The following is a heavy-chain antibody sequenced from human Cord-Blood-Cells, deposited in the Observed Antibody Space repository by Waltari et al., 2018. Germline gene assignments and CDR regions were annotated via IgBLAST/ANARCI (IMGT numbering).Heavy chain of an antibody. CDR3: ARRGTYCSGGSCYSWFDP. CDR2: SNHSGST. D-gene: IGHD2-15*01. V-gene: IGHV4-34*01. J-gene: IGHJ5*02. CDR1: GGSYSGYY. Sequence: VQLQQWGAGLLQPSATLSLTCAVYGGSYSGYYWSWTRQPPGKGLEWIGESNHSGSTNYNPSLKSRVTISVDTSRNQFSVKLSSVTAADTAVYYGARRGTYCSGGSCYSWFDPWGQGTLVTVSS.